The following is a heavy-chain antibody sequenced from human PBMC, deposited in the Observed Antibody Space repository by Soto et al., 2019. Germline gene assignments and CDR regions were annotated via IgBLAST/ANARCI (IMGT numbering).Heavy chain of an antibody. J-gene: IGHJ6*02. D-gene: IGHD3-10*01. Sequence: SVKVSCKASGGTFSSYAISWVRQAPGQGLEWMGGIIPIFGTANYAQKFQGRVTITADESTSTAYMELSSLRSEDTAVYYCARGPRTMVRGVIMSYYGMDVWGQGTTVTVSS. CDR1: GGTFSSYA. CDR2: IIPIFGTA. V-gene: IGHV1-69*13. CDR3: ARGPRTMVRGVIMSYYGMDV.